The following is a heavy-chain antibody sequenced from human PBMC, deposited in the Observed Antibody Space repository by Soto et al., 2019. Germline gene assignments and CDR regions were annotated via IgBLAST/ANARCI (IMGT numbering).Heavy chain of an antibody. CDR3: ARRGVYYDFWSGYYYY. D-gene: IGHD3-3*01. J-gene: IGHJ4*02. V-gene: IGHV4-39*01. CDR2: IYYSGST. Sequence: QLQLQESGPGLVKPSETLSLTCTVSGGSISSSSYYWGWIRQPPGKGLEGIGSIYYSGSTYYNPSLKSRVTISVDTSKNQFSLKLSSVTAADTAVYYCARRGVYYDFWSGYYYYWGQGTLVTVSS. CDR1: GGSISSSSYY.